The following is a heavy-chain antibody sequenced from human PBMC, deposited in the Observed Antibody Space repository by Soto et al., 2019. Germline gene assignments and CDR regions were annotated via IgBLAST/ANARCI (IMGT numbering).Heavy chain of an antibody. CDR2: INHSGST. CDR1: GGSFSGYY. J-gene: IGHJ5*02. Sequence: SETLSLTCAVYGGSFSGYYWSWIRQPPGKGLEWIGEINHSGSTNYNPSLKSRVTISVDTSKNQFSLKLSSVTAADTAVYYCARVANYDILTGYYPLYNWFDPWGQGTLVTISS. D-gene: IGHD3-9*01. V-gene: IGHV4-34*01. CDR3: ARVANYDILTGYYPLYNWFDP.